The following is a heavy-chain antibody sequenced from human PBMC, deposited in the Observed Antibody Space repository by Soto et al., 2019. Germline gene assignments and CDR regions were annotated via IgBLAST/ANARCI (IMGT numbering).Heavy chain of an antibody. Sequence: GSLRLSCAAAGFDFEDYAMHWVRQVPGKGLEWVSLTNSDGTDSYYMDSVKGRFTISRDNAKSTLYLQMDRLRPEDTALYFCAKSLYYYDSSPLDHWGQGTLVTVSS. J-gene: IGHJ4*02. D-gene: IGHD3-22*01. CDR2: TNSDGTDS. CDR3: AKSLYYYDSSPLDH. CDR1: GFDFEDYA. V-gene: IGHV3-43D*04.